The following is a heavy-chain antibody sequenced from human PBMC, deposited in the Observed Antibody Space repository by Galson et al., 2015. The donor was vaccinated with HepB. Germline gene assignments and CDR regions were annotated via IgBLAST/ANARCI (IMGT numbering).Heavy chain of an antibody. Sequence: SVKVSCKASGYTFTSYAMHWVRQAPGQRLEWMGWINAGNGNTKYSQKFQGRVTITRDTSASTAYMELSSLRSEDTAVYYCARPAVAGARGPFDYWGQGTLVTVSS. CDR2: INAGNGNT. J-gene: IGHJ4*02. V-gene: IGHV1-3*01. CDR1: GYTFTSYA. CDR3: ARPAVAGARGPFDY. D-gene: IGHD6-19*01.